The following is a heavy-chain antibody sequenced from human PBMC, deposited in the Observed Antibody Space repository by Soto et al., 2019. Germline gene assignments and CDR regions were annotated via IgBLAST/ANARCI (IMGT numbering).Heavy chain of an antibody. CDR1: GFTFSSYA. D-gene: IGHD1-26*01. CDR2: ISGSGGST. CDR3: AIDKVGATSVHVFYI. Sequence: GGSLRLSCAASGFTFSSYAMSWVRQAPGKGLEWVSAISGSGGSTYYADSVKGRFTISRDNSKNTLYLQMNSLRAEDTAVYYCAIDKVGATSVHVFYIWGKGTMVTVSS. V-gene: IGHV3-23*01. J-gene: IGHJ3*02.